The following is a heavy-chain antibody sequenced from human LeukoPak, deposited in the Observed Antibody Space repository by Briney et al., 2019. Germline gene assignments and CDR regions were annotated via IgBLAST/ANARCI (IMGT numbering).Heavy chain of an antibody. Sequence: SETLSLTCTVSGGSISTYYWSWIRQPPGKGLEWIGYIYDSGSASYNPTLKSRVTISVDTSKNHFSLKLSSVTAADTAVYHCARRSPYLGAFDIWGQGTMVTVSS. CDR1: GGSISTYY. CDR2: IYDSGSA. D-gene: IGHD3-16*01. V-gene: IGHV4-59*08. J-gene: IGHJ3*02. CDR3: ARRSPYLGAFDI.